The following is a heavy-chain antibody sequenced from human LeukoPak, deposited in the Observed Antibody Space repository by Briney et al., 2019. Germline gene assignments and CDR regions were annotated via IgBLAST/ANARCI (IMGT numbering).Heavy chain of an antibody. V-gene: IGHV4-59*01. Sequence: SETLSFTCTVSGGSISSYYWSWIRQPPGKGLEWIGYIYYSGSTNYNPSLKSRVTISVDTSKNQFSLKLSSVTAADTAVYYCASLRCSGGSCYNSRRYFDYWGQGTLVTVSS. CDR3: ASLRCSGGSCYNSRRYFDY. CDR1: GGSISSYY. CDR2: IYYSGST. D-gene: IGHD2-15*01. J-gene: IGHJ4*02.